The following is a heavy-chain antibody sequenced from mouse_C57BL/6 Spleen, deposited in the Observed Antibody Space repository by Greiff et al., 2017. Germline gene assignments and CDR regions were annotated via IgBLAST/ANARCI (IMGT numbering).Heavy chain of an antibody. CDR1: GYTFTEYT. V-gene: IGHV1-62-2*01. D-gene: IGHD2-3*01. CDR2: FYPGSGSI. J-gene: IGHJ3*01. Sequence: VKLQESGAELVKPGASVKLSCKASGYTFTEYTIHWVKQRSGQGLAWIGWFYPGSGSIKYNEKFKDKATLTADKSSSTVYMELSRLTSEHSAVYFCARHEDRIYDGYSAWFAYWGQGTLVTVSA. CDR3: ARHEDRIYDGYSAWFAY.